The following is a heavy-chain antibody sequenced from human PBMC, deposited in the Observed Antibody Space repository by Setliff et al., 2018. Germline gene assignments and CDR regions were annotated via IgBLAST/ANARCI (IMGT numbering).Heavy chain of an antibody. CDR2: IYYSGKT. Sequence: PSETLSLTCTVSGGSISSGGYYWGWIRQPPGKGLEWVASIYYSGKTYSNPSFKSRVTMSLDKSKNQFSLKLASVTAADTALYYCARIGHFDFWRGFGVGAFDLWGHGSVVTVSS. D-gene: IGHD3-3*01. CDR1: GGSISSGGYY. V-gene: IGHV4-39*01. CDR3: ARIGHFDFWRGFGVGAFDL. J-gene: IGHJ3*01.